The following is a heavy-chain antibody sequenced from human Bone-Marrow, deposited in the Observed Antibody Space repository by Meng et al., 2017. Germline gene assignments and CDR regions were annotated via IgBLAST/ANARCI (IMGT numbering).Heavy chain of an antibody. V-gene: IGHV4-34*01. J-gene: IGHJ1*01. CDR1: GGSFSGYY. D-gene: IGHD1-1*01. CDR2: INHSGST. Sequence: LWGAGLLKPSETLSLPCAVYGGSFSGYYWSWIRQPPGKGLEWIGEINHSGSTNYNPSLKSRVTISVDTSKNQFSLKLSSVTAADTAVYYCARGTRPLLFQHWGQGTLVTVSS. CDR3: ARGTRPLLFQH.